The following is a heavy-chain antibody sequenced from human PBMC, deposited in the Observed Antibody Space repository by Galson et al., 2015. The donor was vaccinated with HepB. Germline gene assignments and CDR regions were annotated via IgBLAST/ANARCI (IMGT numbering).Heavy chain of an antibody. Sequence: CAISGDSVSNNGVAWNWIGQSPSRGLEWLGRTYYRSEFYNDYAESVKSRITINPDTSRNQVSLQLNSVTPEDTAVYYCARVRQLGQGFHFWGQGTLVTVSS. D-gene: IGHD3-10*01. J-gene: IGHJ4*02. CDR1: GDSVSNNGVA. CDR2: TYYRSEFYN. CDR3: ARVRQLGQGFHF. V-gene: IGHV6-1*01.